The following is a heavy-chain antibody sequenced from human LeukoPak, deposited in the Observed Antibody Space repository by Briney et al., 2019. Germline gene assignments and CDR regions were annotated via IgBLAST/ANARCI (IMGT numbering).Heavy chain of an antibody. CDR1: GFTFSNAW. CDR2: IKSKTDGGTT. V-gene: IGHV3-15*01. D-gene: IGHD6-19*01. Sequence: GGSLRLSCAASGFTFSNAWMSWVRPAPGKGREWVGGIKSKTDGGTTDYAAPVKGRFTISRDDSKNTLYLQMNSLTTEDTAVYYCTTDYSSGWYWGLGTLVTVSS. J-gene: IGHJ4*02. CDR3: TTDYSSGWY.